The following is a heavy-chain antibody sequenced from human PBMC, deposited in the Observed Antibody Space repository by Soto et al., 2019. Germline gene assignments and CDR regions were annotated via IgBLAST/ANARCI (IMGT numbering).Heavy chain of an antibody. Sequence: SETLSLTCAVYGGSFSGYYWSWIRQPPGKGLEWIGEINHSGSTYYTPSLKSRVTISVDTSKNQFSRKLRSVTAADTAVYYCARGRDYDFWSGYYWFDPGGQGTLVTVSS. CDR1: GGSFSGYY. D-gene: IGHD3-3*01. J-gene: IGHJ5*02. CDR3: ARGRDYDFWSGYYWFDP. CDR2: INHSGST. V-gene: IGHV4-34*01.